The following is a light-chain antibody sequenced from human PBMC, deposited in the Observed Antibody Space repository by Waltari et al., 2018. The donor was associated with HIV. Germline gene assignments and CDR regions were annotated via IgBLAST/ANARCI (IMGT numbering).Light chain of an antibody. V-gene: IGLV3-25*03. Sequence: SYELTQPPSLSVSPGRPDSITCSGDALPNQHANGYQQKAGQAPVLIIYKDSERPSGIPERFSGSSSGTTVTLTISGVQAEDEADYYCQSTDSSGTYVVFGGGTKVTVL. CDR2: KDS. CDR3: QSTDSSGTYVV. J-gene: IGLJ2*01. CDR1: ALPNQH.